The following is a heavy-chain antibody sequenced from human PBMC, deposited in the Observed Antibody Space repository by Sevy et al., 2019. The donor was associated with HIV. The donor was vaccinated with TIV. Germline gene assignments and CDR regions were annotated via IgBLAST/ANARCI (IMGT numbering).Heavy chain of an antibody. Sequence: GGSLRLSCAASGFSFSTHGMHWVRQAPGKGLEWVAGISFDGSDKYYSESVKGRFTISRDNSKNTLLLQMSSLRAEDTAVYYCASDAGYSTAWYPGYWGQGTLVTVSS. D-gene: IGHD6-19*01. CDR1: GFSFSTHG. CDR2: ISFDGSDK. J-gene: IGHJ4*02. V-gene: IGHV3-30*03. CDR3: ASDAGYSTAWYPGY.